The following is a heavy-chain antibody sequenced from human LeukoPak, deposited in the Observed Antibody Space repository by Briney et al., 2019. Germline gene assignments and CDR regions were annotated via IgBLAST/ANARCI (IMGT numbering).Heavy chain of an antibody. J-gene: IGHJ4*02. CDR3: ARDLDWLLFDY. CDR2: VSPEGSRT. D-gene: IGHD3-9*01. CDR1: GFTFSTYW. Sequence: GGSLRLSCAASGFTFSTYWMHWVRQAPGKGLVWVARVSPEGSRTTYADSVKGRFTISRDNDRNTLYPQMNSLRVEDTAVYYCARDLDWLLFDYWGQGTLATVSS. V-gene: IGHV3-74*03.